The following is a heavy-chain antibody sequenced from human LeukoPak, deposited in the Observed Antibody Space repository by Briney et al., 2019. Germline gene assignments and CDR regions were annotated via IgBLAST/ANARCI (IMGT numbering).Heavy chain of an antibody. CDR3: ARHGGNSDYYYYYMDV. CDR2: IIPIFGTA. CDR1: GGTFTSYA. J-gene: IGHJ6*03. Sequence: SVKVSCKASGGTFTSYAIGWVRQAPGHGLEWMGGIIPIFGTANYAQKFPGRVTITTDESTSTAYMELSSLRCEDTAVYYRARHGGNSDYYYYYMDVWGKGTTVTVSS. D-gene: IGHD4-23*01. V-gene: IGHV1-69*05.